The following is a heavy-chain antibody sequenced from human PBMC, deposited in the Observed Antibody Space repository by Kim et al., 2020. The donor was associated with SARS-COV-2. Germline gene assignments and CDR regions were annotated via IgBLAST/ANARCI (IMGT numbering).Heavy chain of an antibody. CDR3: SHSGSFHGRFQS. D-gene: IGHD1-26*01. Sequence: GGSLRLSCGVSGLIFSDAWMNWVRQAPGKGLEWVGRIKSKGSGGTADYAAPVKDTVTISRDDSRNTVYLQMNSLKTEDTAVYYCSHSGSFHGRFQSWGLGTLVTVSS. CDR1: GLIFSDAW. CDR2: IKSKGSGGTA. J-gene: IGHJ4*02. V-gene: IGHV3-15*01.